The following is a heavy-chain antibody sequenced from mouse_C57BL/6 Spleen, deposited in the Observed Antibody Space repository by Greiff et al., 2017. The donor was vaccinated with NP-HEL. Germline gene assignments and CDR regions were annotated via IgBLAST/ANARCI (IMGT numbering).Heavy chain of an antibody. CDR2: INPYNGDT. D-gene: IGHD1-1*02. Sequence: EVQLQQSGPELVKPGDSVKISCKASGYSFTGYFMNWVMQSHGKSLEWIGRINPYNGDTFYNQKFKGKATWTVDKSSSTAHMELRSLTSEDSAVYYCAKSYGLYAMDYWGQGTSVTVSS. V-gene: IGHV1-20*01. CDR3: AKSYGLYAMDY. CDR1: GYSFTGYF. J-gene: IGHJ4*01.